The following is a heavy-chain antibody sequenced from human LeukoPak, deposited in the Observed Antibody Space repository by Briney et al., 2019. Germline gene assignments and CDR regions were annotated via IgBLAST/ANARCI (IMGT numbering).Heavy chain of an antibody. V-gene: IGHV4-34*01. Sequence: SETLSLTCAVYGGSFSGYYWSWIRQPPGKGLEWIGEINHSGSTNYNPSLKRRVTISVDTSKNQFSLKLSSVTAADTAVYYCARDHTRYYGSGSYGVWFDPWGQGTLVTVSS. CDR2: INHSGST. D-gene: IGHD3-10*01. CDR3: ARDHTRYYGSGSYGVWFDP. J-gene: IGHJ5*02. CDR1: GGSFSGYY.